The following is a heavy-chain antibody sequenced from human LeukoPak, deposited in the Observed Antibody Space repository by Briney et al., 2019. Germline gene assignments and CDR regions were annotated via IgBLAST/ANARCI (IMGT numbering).Heavy chain of an antibody. CDR3: ARVGAWIQLGYFDY. J-gene: IGHJ4*02. D-gene: IGHD5-18*01. V-gene: IGHV4-39*07. CDR2: IYHSGST. CDR1: GGSISSSSYY. Sequence: SSETLSLTCTVSGGSISSSSYYWGWIRQPPGKGLEWIGSIYHSGSTSYNPSLKSRVTISVDTSKNQFSLQLSSVTATDTAVYYCARVGAWIQLGYFDYWGQGTLVTVSS.